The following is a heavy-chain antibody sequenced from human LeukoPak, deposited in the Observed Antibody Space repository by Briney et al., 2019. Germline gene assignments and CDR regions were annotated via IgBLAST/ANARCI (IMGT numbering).Heavy chain of an antibody. CDR1: GYTFTGYY. J-gene: IGHJ4*02. CDR2: INPNSGGT. D-gene: IGHD5-12*01. Sequence: ASVKVSCKASGYTFTGYYMHWVRQAPGQGLEWMGWINPNSGGTNYAQKFQGRVTMTRDTSISTAYLQWSSLKASDTAMYYCATPGDSGYGPSFDYWGQGTLVTVSS. V-gene: IGHV1-2*02. CDR3: ATPGDSGYGPSFDY.